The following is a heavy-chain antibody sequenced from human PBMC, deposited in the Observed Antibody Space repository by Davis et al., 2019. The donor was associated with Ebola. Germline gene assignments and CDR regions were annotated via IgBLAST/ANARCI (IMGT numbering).Heavy chain of an antibody. Sequence: GESLKISCAASGFTFSSYAMHWVRQAPGKGLEWVAVISYDGSNKYYADSVKGRFTISRDNSKNTLYLQMNSLRVEDTAIYYCAKDTSNVWFDVWGPGTMVTASS. CDR3: AKDTSNVWFDV. V-gene: IGHV3-30-3*01. CDR1: GFTFSSYA. J-gene: IGHJ3*01. D-gene: IGHD6-19*01. CDR2: ISYDGSNK.